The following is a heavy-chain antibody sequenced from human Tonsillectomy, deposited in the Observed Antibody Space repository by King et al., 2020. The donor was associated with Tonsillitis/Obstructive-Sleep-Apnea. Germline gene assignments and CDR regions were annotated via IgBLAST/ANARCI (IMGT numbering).Heavy chain of an antibody. V-gene: IGHV3-23*04. CDR3: AKDAVTEGASLAFDF. CDR2: ISGSGGTT. CDR1: GFTFNTYT. J-gene: IGHJ4*02. Sequence: VQLVESGGGIVQPGGSLRLSCAVSGFTFNTYTMSWVRQAPGKGLEWVSTISGSGGTTYYADSVKGRFTISRDNFNKILYLQVNSLRAGDTAVYYCAKDAVTEGASLAFDFWGQGTLVTVSS. D-gene: IGHD4-17*01.